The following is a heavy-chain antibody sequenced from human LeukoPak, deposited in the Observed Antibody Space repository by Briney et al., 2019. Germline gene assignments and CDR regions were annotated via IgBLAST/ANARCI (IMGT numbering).Heavy chain of an antibody. J-gene: IGHJ5*02. Sequence: ASVKVSCKASGYTFTGYGISWVRQAPGQGLEWMGWISAYNGNTNYAQKFQGRVTFTTNTSVGTGYMELSSLRSEDTAVYYCARAAIATVSYGSGSYHVIGRNWFDPWGQGTLVTVSS. V-gene: IGHV1-18*01. CDR3: ARAAIATVSYGSGSYHVIGRNWFDP. CDR2: ISAYNGNT. CDR1: GYTFTGYG. D-gene: IGHD3-10*01.